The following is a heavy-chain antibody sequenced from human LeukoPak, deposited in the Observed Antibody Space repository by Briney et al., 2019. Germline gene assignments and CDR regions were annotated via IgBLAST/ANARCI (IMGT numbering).Heavy chain of an antibody. Sequence: SGTLSLTCAVSGGSISSSNWWSWVRQPPGKGLEWIGEIYHSGSTNYNPSLKSRVTISVDTSKNQFSLKLSSVTAADTAVYYCARVGRTVPAAIANFFDYWGQGTLVTVSS. V-gene: IGHV4-4*02. J-gene: IGHJ4*02. D-gene: IGHD2-2*02. CDR3: ARVGRTVPAAIANFFDY. CDR2: IYHSGST. CDR1: GGSISSSNW.